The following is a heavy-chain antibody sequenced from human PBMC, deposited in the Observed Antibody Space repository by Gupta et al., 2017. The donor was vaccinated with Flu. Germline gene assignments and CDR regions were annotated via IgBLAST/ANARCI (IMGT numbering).Heavy chain of an antibody. CDR1: GLPFSTYD. Sequence: EVQLVESGGGLIQAGGSLRLSCAASGLPFSTYDFHWVPQTTGKGLEWLSAIGTAGDTFYPGSVKGRFTISRENAKNSLYLQMTNLNAGDTAAYYCARGLGADYTAWGYFDYWGPGTVVTVSS. CDR3: ARGLGADYTAWGYFDY. V-gene: IGHV3-13*01. CDR2: IGTAGDT. D-gene: IGHD5-18*01. J-gene: IGHJ4*02.